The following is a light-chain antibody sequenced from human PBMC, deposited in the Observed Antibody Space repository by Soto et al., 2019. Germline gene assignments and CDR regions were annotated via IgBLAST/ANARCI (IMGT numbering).Light chain of an antibody. Sequence: QSALTQPASVSGSPGQLITISCTGTSGDVGAYDFVSWYQHHPGKAPRLVIYDVSRRPAGASDRFSGSKSGSTASLTISSLQAEDEADYYCVSFTVHYSYVFGTGTKVTVL. V-gene: IGLV2-14*01. CDR2: DVS. CDR1: SGDVGAYDF. J-gene: IGLJ1*01. CDR3: VSFTVHYSYV.